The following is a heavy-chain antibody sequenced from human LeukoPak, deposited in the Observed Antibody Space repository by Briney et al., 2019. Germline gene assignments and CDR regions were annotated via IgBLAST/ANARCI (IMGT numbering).Heavy chain of an antibody. CDR2: ISYDGSNK. Sequence: GGSLRLSCAASGFTFSSYGMHWVRQAPGKGLGWVAVISYDGSNKYYADSVKGRFTISRDNSKNTLYLQMNSLRAEDTAVYYCAKAGGDIAVAGTGDYWGQGTLVTVSS. D-gene: IGHD6-19*01. CDR3: AKAGGDIAVAGTGDY. CDR1: GFTFSSYG. J-gene: IGHJ4*02. V-gene: IGHV3-30*18.